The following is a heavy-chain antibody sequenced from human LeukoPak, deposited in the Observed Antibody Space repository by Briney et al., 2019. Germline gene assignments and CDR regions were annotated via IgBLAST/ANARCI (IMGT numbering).Heavy chain of an antibody. J-gene: IGHJ3*02. CDR3: ARDKKDYYDSSGYYYFAFDI. CDR1: GGSIRSYH. CDR2: IYYSGST. V-gene: IGHV4-59*01. D-gene: IGHD3-22*01. Sequence: KPSETLSLTCTVSGGSIRSYHWSWIRQPPGKGLEWIGYIYYSGSTNYNPSLKSRVTISVDTSKNQFSLKLSSVTAADTAVYYCARDKKDYYDSSGYYYFAFDIWGQGTMVNVSS.